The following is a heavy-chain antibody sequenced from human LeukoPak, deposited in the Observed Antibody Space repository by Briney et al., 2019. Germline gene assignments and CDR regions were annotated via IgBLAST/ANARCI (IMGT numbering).Heavy chain of an antibody. V-gene: IGHV5-51*01. J-gene: IGHJ4*02. CDR3: ARGVNYNDRSGYDY. CDR1: GYSFPSYW. Sequence: GESLKISCKGSGYSFPSYWIAWVRQMPGKGLEWMGIMYPGDSDTRYSPSFQGQVTISADKSISTAYPQWSSLKASDTAMYYCARGVNYNDRSGYDYWGQGTLVTVSS. CDR2: MYPGDSDT. D-gene: IGHD3-22*01.